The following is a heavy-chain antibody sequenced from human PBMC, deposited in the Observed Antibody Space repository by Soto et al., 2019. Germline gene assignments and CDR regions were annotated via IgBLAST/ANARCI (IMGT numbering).Heavy chain of an antibody. CDR1: GGTFSSYA. CDR3: ARSRVSGSYFDY. V-gene: IGHV1-69*13. CDR2: IIPIFGTA. Sequence: ASVKVSCKASGGTFSSYAISWVRQAPGQGLEWMGGIIPIFGTANYTQKFQGRVTITADESTSTAYMELSSLRSEDTAVYYCARSRVSGSYFDYWGQGTLVTVSS. J-gene: IGHJ4*02. D-gene: IGHD1-26*01.